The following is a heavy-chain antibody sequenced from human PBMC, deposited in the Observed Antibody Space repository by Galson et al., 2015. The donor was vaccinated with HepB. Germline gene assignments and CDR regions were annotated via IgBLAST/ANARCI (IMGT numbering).Heavy chain of an antibody. CDR2: INSDGSSL. D-gene: IGHD6-19*01. V-gene: IGHV3-74*01. Sequence: SLRLSCAASGFTFSSYWMHWVRQVPGKGLVWVSRINSDGSSLSYADSGQGRFTISRDNAQNTLTMQMNSLSAEDPAVYYCAREFVAVAGRNSDAFDIWGQGTMVTVSS. J-gene: IGHJ3*02. CDR1: GFTFSSYW. CDR3: AREFVAVAGRNSDAFDI.